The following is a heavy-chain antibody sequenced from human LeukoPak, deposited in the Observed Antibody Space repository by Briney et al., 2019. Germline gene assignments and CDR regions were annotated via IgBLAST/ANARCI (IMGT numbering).Heavy chain of an antibody. D-gene: IGHD2-15*01. V-gene: IGHV4-34*01. CDR3: ARGGGGYCSGGSCYSYYFDY. CDR2: INHSGST. CDR1: GGSFSGYY. J-gene: IGHJ4*02. Sequence: SETLSLTCAVYGGSFSGYYCSWIRQPPGKGLEWKWEINHSGSTNYNPSLKSRVTISVDTSKNQFSLKLSSVTAADTAVYYCARGGGGYCSGGSCYSYYFDYWGQGTLVTVSS.